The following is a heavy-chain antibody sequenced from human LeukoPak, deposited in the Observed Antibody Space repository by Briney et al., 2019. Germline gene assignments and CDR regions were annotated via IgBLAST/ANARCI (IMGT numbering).Heavy chain of an antibody. D-gene: IGHD6-19*01. V-gene: IGHV3-23*01. CDR2: ISGSGGST. CDR1: GFTFSSYA. CDR3: AKDPRIAVAGYFDY. J-gene: IGHJ4*02. Sequence: GGSLRLSCAASGFTFSSYAMSWVGQAPGKGLEWVSAISGSGGSTYYADSVKGRFTISRDNSKNTLYLQMNSLRAEDTAVYYCAKDPRIAVAGYFDYWGQGTLVTVSS.